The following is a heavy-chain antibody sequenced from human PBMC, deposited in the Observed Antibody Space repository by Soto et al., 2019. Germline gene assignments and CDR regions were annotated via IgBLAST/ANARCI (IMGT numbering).Heavy chain of an antibody. CDR3: ARTRQRRPVFYVDY. V-gene: IGHV1-69*01. Sequence: QVQLMQSGVEVTKPGSSVKVSCKASGGPFNTFGISWVRQAPGQGLEWMGGIIPKYGTTNYARRFQGRVTITADESTTTAYLELSSMRHDDTARYYCARTRQRRPVFYVDYWGQGTPISVTS. CDR2: IIPKYGTT. CDR1: GGPFNTFG. D-gene: IGHD2-2*01. J-gene: IGHJ4*02.